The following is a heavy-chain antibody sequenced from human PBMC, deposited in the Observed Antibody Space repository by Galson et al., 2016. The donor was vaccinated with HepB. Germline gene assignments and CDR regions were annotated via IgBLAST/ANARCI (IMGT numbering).Heavy chain of an antibody. J-gene: IGHJ6*01. CDR2: IYYSGSN. V-gene: IGHV4-61*01. D-gene: IGHD1-26*01. CDR3: ARDMRMAVGGYYGMDV. CDR1: GGSVSSGRYY. Sequence: SETLSLTCTVSGGSVSSGRYYWSWIRQPPGQGLEWIGYIYYSGSNHYTPSFKSRVTISLDTSKRQFSLKLSSVTPADTAVYYWARDMRMAVGGYYGMDVWVQGTTVT.